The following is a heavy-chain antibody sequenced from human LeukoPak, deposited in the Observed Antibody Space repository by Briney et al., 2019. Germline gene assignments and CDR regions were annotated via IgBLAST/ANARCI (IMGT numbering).Heavy chain of an antibody. CDR1: GGTFSSYA. CDR3: ARVREYQLLSSAFDI. V-gene: IGHV1-69*13. Sequence: GASVKVSCKASGGTFSSYAISWVRQAPGQGLEWMGGIIPIFGTANYAHKFQGRVTITADESVSTAYMELSSLRSEDTAVYYCARVREYQLLSSAFDIWGQGTMVTVSS. CDR2: IIPIFGTA. J-gene: IGHJ3*02. D-gene: IGHD2-2*01.